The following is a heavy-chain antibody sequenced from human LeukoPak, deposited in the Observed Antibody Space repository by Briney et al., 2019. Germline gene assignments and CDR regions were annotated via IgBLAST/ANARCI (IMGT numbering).Heavy chain of an antibody. J-gene: IGHJ4*02. Sequence: SETLSLTCTVSGGSITSYYWNWIPQPPGKGLEWIGYIHYSGSTDYNPSLKSRVTISVDTSKNQFSLNLRSVTAADTAVYYCARDKVPGDYWGQGNLVTVSS. V-gene: IGHV4-59*01. CDR2: IHYSGST. CDR3: ARDKVPGDY. CDR1: GGSITSYY.